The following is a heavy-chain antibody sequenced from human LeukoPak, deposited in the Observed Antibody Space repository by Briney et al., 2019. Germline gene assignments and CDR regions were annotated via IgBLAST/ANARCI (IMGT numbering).Heavy chain of an antibody. CDR3: ARDLLQNNWFDP. Sequence: ASVKVSCKASGYTFTSHYLYWVRQAPGQGLEWMGIINPTGGTTRYAQKSQGRVTLTRDTSTNTVYMELRSLRSEDTAVYYCARDLLQNNWFDPWGQGTLVTVSS. D-gene: IGHD2/OR15-2a*01. V-gene: IGHV1-46*01. J-gene: IGHJ5*02. CDR1: GYTFTSHY. CDR2: INPTGGTT.